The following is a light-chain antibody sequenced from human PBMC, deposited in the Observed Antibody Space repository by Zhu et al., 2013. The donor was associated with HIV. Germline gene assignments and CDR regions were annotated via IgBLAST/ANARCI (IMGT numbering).Light chain of an antibody. J-gene: IGKJ1*01. V-gene: IGKV3-20*01. CDR1: QNVTSY. Sequence: EIVLTQSPGTLSLSPGERATLSCRASQNVTSYLAWYQQKPGQAPRLLIHGASSRATGIPDRFSGSGSGTDFTLTINGLEPEDFAVYYCQQYDTSPLWTFGQGTKVEV. CDR3: QQYDTSPLWT. CDR2: GAS.